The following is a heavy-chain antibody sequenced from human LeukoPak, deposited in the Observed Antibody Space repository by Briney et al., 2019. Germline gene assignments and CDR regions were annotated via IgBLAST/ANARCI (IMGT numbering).Heavy chain of an antibody. CDR2: IIPIFGTA. J-gene: IGHJ6*02. CDR3: ARGGNFWSGYYSVTDYYYYGMDV. D-gene: IGHD3-3*01. CDR1: GYTFISYA. V-gene: IGHV1-69*13. Sequence: ASVKVSCKASGYTFISYAISWVRQAPGQGLEWMGGIIPIFGTANYAQKFQGRVTITADESTSTAYMELSSLRSEDTAVYYCARGGNFWSGYYSVTDYYYYGMDVWGQGTTVTVSS.